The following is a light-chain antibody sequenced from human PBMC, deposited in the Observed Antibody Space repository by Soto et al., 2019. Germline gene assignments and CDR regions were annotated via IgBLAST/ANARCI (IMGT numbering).Light chain of an antibody. CDR2: EVT. CDR3: FSHARINNFWV. V-gene: IGLV2-8*01. J-gene: IGLJ3*02. Sequence: QSALTQPPSASGSPGQSVTISCTGTSSDVGRYNYVSWYQHHPGKAPKLMIYEVTKRPSGVPDRFSGSKSGNTASLTVSGLQADDAAEYFCFSHARINNFWVFGGGTKLTVL. CDR1: SSDVGRYNY.